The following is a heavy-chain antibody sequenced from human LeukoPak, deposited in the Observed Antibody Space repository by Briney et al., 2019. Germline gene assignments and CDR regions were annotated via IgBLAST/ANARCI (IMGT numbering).Heavy chain of an antibody. CDR1: GGTFSSYA. V-gene: IGHV1-69*05. J-gene: IGHJ5*02. CDR3: ARDEEYCSSSSCYIWFDP. Sequence: ASVKVSCKASGGTFSSYAISWVRQAPGQGLEWMGGIIPIFGTANYAQKFQGRVTITTDESTSTAYMELSSLRSEDTAVYYCARDEEYCSSSSCYIWFDPWGQGTLVTVSS. CDR2: IIPIFGTA. D-gene: IGHD2-2*02.